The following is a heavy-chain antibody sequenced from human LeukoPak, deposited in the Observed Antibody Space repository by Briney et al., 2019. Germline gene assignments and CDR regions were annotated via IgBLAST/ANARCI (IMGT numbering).Heavy chain of an antibody. J-gene: IGHJ4*02. CDR1: GFTGSSKY. V-gene: IGHV3-53*01. CDR2: LYSGGAT. D-gene: IGHD3-22*01. Sequence: GGSLRRSCAASGFTGSSKYMSWDRRAPGKGLEGVSVLYSGGATYYADSVKGRFTVSRDNSKNTVYLQMNSLRAEDTAIYYCARGRDSSGYILAYWGQGTLVTVSS. CDR3: ARGRDSSGYILAY.